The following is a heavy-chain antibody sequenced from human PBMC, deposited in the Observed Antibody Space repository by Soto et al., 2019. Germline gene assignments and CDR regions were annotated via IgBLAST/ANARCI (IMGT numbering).Heavy chain of an antibody. Sequence: QPGSSLRLSCTASGFTFSSYAMSWVRQAPGKGLEWVSAISGSGGSTYYADSVKGRFTISRDNSKNTLYLQMNSLRAEDTAVYYCAKDGVDTAMVDKLGGNYFGYRDQGTLVPVSS. D-gene: IGHD5-18*01. CDR3: AKDGVDTAMVDKLGGNYFGY. J-gene: IGHJ4*02. CDR1: GFTFSSYA. CDR2: ISGSGGST. V-gene: IGHV3-23*01.